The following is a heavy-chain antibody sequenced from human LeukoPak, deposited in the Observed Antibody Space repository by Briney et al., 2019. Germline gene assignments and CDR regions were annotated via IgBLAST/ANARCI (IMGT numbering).Heavy chain of an antibody. CDR1: GGSISTNNYY. V-gene: IGHV4-39*07. Sequence: SETLSLTCTVSGGSISTNNYYWGWIRQPPGKGLEWIGEINHSGSTNYNPSLKSRVTISVDTSKNQFSLKLSSVTAADTAVYYCARGEWELGYWGQGTLVTVSS. CDR3: ARGEWELGY. CDR2: INHSGST. J-gene: IGHJ4*02. D-gene: IGHD1-26*01.